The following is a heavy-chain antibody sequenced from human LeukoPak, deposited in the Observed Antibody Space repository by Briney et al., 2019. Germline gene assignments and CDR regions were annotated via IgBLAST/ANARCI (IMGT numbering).Heavy chain of an antibody. CDR1: GYTFTAYY. D-gene: IGHD1-26*01. J-gene: IGHJ4*02. V-gene: IGHV1-2*02. CDR2: INPNNFGT. Sequence: ASVKVSCKASGYTFTAYYMHWVRQAPGQGLEWMGWINPNNFGTNYAQMFQGRVTITRDTSISTAYMELSRLRSDDTAVYYCARDPVGRWSPDLDYWGQGTLVTVSS. CDR3: ARDPVGRWSPDLDY.